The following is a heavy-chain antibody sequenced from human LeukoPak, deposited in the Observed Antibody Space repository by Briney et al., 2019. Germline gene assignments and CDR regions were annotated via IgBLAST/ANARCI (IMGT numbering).Heavy chain of an antibody. D-gene: IGHD6-19*01. CDR3: ARLIAVVLEHAFDI. Sequence: GGSLRLSCAASGFTFSSYAMSWVRQAPGNRLEWVSAISGSGGSTYYADSVKGRFTISRDNSKNTLYLQMNSLRAEDTAVYYCARLIAVVLEHAFDIWGQGTMVTVSS. CDR1: GFTFSSYA. J-gene: IGHJ3*02. CDR2: ISGSGGST. V-gene: IGHV3-23*01.